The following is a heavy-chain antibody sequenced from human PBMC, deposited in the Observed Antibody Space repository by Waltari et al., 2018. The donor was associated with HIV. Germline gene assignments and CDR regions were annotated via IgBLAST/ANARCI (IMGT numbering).Heavy chain of an antibody. D-gene: IGHD6-6*01. CDR1: GYTFTGYY. J-gene: IGHJ4*02. V-gene: IGHV1-2*02. Sequence: QVQLVQSGAEVKKPGASVKVSCKASGYTFTGYYMHWVRQAPGQGLEWMGWINPTSGGTNDAQKFQGRVTMTRDTSISTAYMELSRLRSDDTAVYYCATALYSSSSAGSIDYWGQGTLVTVSS. CDR2: INPTSGGT. CDR3: ATALYSSSSAGSIDY.